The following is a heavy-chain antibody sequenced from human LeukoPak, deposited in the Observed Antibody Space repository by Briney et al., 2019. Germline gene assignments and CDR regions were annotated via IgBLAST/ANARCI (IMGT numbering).Heavy chain of an antibody. Sequence: GGSLRLSCAASGFTFSSYAMHWVRQAPGKGVEYVSAISSNGGSTYYANSVKGRFTISRDNSKNTLYLQMGRVRAEDRAVYYCARSWDYCGGDCYSEEVYYFDYWGQGTLVTVSS. D-gene: IGHD2-21*02. CDR1: GFTFSSYA. J-gene: IGHJ4*02. V-gene: IGHV3-64*01. CDR3: ARSWDYCGGDCYSEEVYYFDY. CDR2: ISSNGGST.